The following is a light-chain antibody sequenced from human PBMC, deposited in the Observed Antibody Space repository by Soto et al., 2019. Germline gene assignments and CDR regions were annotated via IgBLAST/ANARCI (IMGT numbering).Light chain of an antibody. CDR2: DAS. Sequence: ETVLTQSPGTLSLSPGDRATLSCRASQSVTGSSLAWYQQKPGQAPRLLISDASTRASNIPDRFSGSGSGTDFTLTISGLEPEDFAVYYCQQYGTAPRTFGQGTKVDIK. CDR3: QQYGTAPRT. J-gene: IGKJ1*01. V-gene: IGKV3-20*01. CDR1: QSVTGSS.